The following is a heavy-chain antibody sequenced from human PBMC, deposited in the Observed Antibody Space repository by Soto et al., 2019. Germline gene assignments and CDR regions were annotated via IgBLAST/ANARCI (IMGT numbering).Heavy chain of an antibody. J-gene: IGHJ4*02. Sequence: QVQLQESGPGLVKPSGTLSLTCAVSGVSISSHDWWTWVRQPPGKGLEWIGESHQSGNTNYNSSLESRVTISVDKSKNQFSLKLTSVTVADTAVYYCATVSGEGYNPYFDYWGQGTLVTVSS. V-gene: IGHV4-4*02. CDR2: SHQSGNT. CDR1: GVSISSHDW. CDR3: ATVSGEGYNPYFDY. D-gene: IGHD1-1*01.